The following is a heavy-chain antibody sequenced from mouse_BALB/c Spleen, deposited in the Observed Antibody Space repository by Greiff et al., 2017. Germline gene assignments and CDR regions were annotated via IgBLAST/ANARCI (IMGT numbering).Heavy chain of an antibody. J-gene: IGHJ1*01. CDR3: TYYCGSSAVGYFDV. CDR1: GYSFTSYW. CDR2: IYPGNSDT. D-gene: IGHD1-1*01. Sequence: VQLKESGTVLARPGASVKMSCKASGYSFTSYWMHWVKQRPGQGLEWIGAIYPGNSDTSYNQKFKGKAKLTAVTSASTAYMELSSLTNEDSAVYYGTYYCGSSAVGYFDVWGAGTTVTVSS. V-gene: IGHV1-5*01.